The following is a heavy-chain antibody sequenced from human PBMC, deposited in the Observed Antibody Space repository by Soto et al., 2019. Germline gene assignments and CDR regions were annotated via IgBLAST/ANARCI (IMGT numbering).Heavy chain of an antibody. CDR3: AHRPIVGAAI. J-gene: IGHJ4*02. V-gene: IGHV4-4*02. CDR2: IYHSGST. CDR1: GGSISNSNW. D-gene: IGHD1-26*01. Sequence: QVQLQESGPGLVKTSGTLSLTCGVFGGSISNSNWWTWVRQPPGKGLEWIGEIYHSGSTNYNSSLMSRVTISLDKVNNQFSLKLTSVTAADTAVYYCAHRPIVGAAIWGQGTLVTVSS.